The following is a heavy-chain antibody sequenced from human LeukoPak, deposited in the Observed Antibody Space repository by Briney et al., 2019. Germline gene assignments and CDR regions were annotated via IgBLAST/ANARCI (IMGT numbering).Heavy chain of an antibody. CDR3: ARYTRAEYFQH. V-gene: IGHV4-59*01. Sequence: SETLSLTCTVSGGSISSYYGSWIRQPPGKGLEWIGYIYYSGSTNYNPSLKSRVTISVDTSKNQFSLKLSSVTAADTAVYYCARYTRAEYFQHWGQGTLVTVSS. CDR1: GGSISSYY. CDR2: IYYSGST. J-gene: IGHJ1*01.